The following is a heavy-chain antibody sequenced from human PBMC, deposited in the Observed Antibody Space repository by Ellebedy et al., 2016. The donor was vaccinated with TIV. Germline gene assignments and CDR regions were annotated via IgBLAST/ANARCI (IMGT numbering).Heavy chain of an antibody. Sequence: GESLKISCAASGFTFGRYGMHWVRQAPGKGLEWVAVIWFDGSKEFYADSVKGRFTISRDNSKNALYLQMNSLRAEDTAVYYCARGDWNRKVDVWGQGTTVTVSS. CDR3: ARGDWNRKVDV. CDR2: IWFDGSKE. V-gene: IGHV3-33*01. J-gene: IGHJ6*02. CDR1: GFTFGRYG. D-gene: IGHD1-1*01.